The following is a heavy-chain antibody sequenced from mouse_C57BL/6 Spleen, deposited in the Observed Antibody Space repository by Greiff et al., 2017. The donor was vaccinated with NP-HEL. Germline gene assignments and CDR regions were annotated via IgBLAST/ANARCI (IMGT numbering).Heavy chain of an antibody. Sequence: QVQLKQPGAELVKPGASVKLSCKASGYTFTSYWMQWVKQRPGQGLEWIGEIDPSDSYTNYNQKFKGKATLTVDTSSSTAYMQLSSLTSEDSAVYYCARGKSRYYAMDYWGQGTSVTVSS. J-gene: IGHJ4*01. V-gene: IGHV1-50*01. CDR1: GYTFTSYW. CDR3: ARGKSRYYAMDY. CDR2: IDPSDSYT.